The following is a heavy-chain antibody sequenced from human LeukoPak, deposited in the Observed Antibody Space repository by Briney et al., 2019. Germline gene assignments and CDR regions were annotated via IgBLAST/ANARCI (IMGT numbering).Heavy chain of an antibody. D-gene: IGHD3/OR15-3a*01. CDR3: ARHDGTGQYNPLDY. Sequence: KSSETLSLTCGVSGTSLRTGDYYWGWVRQFPGKGLEWFGCFFPRGTEYDNPSLKSRVIISVDTSKNQFSRRLRSVTAADTAIYYCARHDGTGQYNPLDYWGQGTRVIVSS. CDR2: FFPRGTE. CDR1: GTSLRTGDYY. V-gene: IGHV4-39*01. J-gene: IGHJ4*02.